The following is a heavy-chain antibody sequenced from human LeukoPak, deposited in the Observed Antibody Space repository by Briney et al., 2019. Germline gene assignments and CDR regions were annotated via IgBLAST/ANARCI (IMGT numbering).Heavy chain of an antibody. D-gene: IGHD6-19*01. V-gene: IGHV4-39*01. CDR3: ARGLKYSSGHEGLDY. Sequence: PSETLSLTCTVSGGSISSSSYYWGWIRQPPGKGLEWIGSIYYSGSTYYNPSLKSRVTISVDTSKNQFSLKLSSVTAADTAVYYCARGLKYSSGHEGLDYWGQGTLVTVSS. CDR2: IYYSGST. J-gene: IGHJ4*02. CDR1: GGSISSSSYY.